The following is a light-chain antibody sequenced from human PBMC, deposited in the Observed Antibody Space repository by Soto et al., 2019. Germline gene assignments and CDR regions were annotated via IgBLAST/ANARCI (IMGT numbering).Light chain of an antibody. V-gene: IGLV2-14*01. Sequence: QSALTQPASGSGSPGQSIAISCTGTRSDVGGYNYVSWYQQHPGKAPKLMIYEVSNRPSGVSNRFSGSKSGNTASLTISGLQADDEADYYCSSYTTSSTLDVFGTGTKVPVL. CDR2: EVS. J-gene: IGLJ1*01. CDR1: RSDVGGYNY. CDR3: SSYTTSSTLDV.